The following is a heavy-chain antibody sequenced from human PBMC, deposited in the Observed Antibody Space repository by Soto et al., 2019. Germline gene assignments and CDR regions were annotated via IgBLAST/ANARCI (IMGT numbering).Heavy chain of an antibody. Sequence: GGSLRLSCAASGFTFSSYSMNWVRQAPGKGLEWVSSISSSSSYIYYADSVKGRFTISRDNAKNSLYLQMNSLRAEDTAVYYCARADRIAAAGTGFDYWGQGTLVTVSS. J-gene: IGHJ4*02. D-gene: IGHD6-13*01. CDR1: GFTFSSYS. V-gene: IGHV3-21*01. CDR3: ARADRIAAAGTGFDY. CDR2: ISSSSSYI.